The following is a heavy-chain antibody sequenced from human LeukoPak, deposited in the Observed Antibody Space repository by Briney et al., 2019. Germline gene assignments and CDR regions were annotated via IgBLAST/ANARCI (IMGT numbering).Heavy chain of an antibody. Sequence: ASVKVSCKASGYTFTSYGISWVRQAPGQGLEWMGWISVYNGNTNYAQKLQGRVTMTTDTSTSTAYMELRSLRSNDKAVYYCARDCSLQGSCCYVFNAQNYYGMDVWGQGTTVTVSS. CDR2: ISVYNGNT. J-gene: IGHJ6*02. V-gene: IGHV1-18*01. CDR1: GYTFTSYG. D-gene: IGHD6-19*01. CDR3: ARDCSLQGSCCYVFNAQNYYGMDV.